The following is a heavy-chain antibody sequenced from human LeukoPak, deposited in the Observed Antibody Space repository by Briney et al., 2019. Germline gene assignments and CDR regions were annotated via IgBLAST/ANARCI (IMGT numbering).Heavy chain of an antibody. J-gene: IGHJ4*02. CDR3: AKGTTLTTGYYFDY. V-gene: IGHV3-23*01. CDR2: ISGSGGST. D-gene: IGHD4-11*01. Sequence: GGSLRLSCAASGFTFSNYAMSWVRQAPGKGLEWVSAISGSGGSTYYADSVKGRFTISRDNSKNTPYLQMSSLRAEDTAVYYCAKGTTLTTGYYFDYWGQGTLVTVSS. CDR1: GFTFSNYA.